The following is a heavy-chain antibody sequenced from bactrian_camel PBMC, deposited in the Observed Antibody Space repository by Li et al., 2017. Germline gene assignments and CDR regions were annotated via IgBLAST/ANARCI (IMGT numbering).Heavy chain of an antibody. CDR1: GHTYSSYC. J-gene: IGHJ4*01. V-gene: IGHV3S55*01. D-gene: IGHD3*01. CDR2: VDTRGRT. Sequence: VQLVESGGGSVQAGGSLRLSCAASGHTYSSYCMGWIRQAPGKEREGVAAVDTRGRTSYAHSVKGRFTIARDNAKSTLFLQMNSLKADDTGVYYCATFGSKHVPYDWNYWGQGTQVTVS. CDR3: ATFGSKHVPYDWNY.